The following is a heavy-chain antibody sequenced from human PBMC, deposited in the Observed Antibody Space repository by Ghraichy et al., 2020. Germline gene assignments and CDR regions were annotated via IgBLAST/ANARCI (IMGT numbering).Heavy chain of an antibody. Sequence: SETLSLTCTVSGGSISSGGYYWSWIRQHPGKGLEWIGYIYYSGSTYYNPSLKSRVTISVDTSKNQFSLKLSSVTAADTAVYYCARVRFGDPEYYFDYWGQGTLVTVSS. D-gene: IGHD3-10*01. CDR1: GGSISSGGYY. CDR2: IYYSGST. CDR3: ARVRFGDPEYYFDY. J-gene: IGHJ4*02. V-gene: IGHV4-31*03.